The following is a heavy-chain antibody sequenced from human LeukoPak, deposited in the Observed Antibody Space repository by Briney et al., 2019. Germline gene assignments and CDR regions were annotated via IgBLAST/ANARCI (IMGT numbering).Heavy chain of an antibody. D-gene: IGHD2-2*01. Sequence: GRSLRLSCTASGFTFGDYAMSWFRQAPGKGLEWVGFIRSKAYGGTTEYAASVKGRFTISRDDSKSIAYLQMNSLKTEDTAVYYCTRDHCSSTSCYVSHYYYYYMDVWGKGTTVTVSS. J-gene: IGHJ6*03. CDR2: IRSKAYGGTT. V-gene: IGHV3-49*03. CDR3: TRDHCSSTSCYVSHYYYYYMDV. CDR1: GFTFGDYA.